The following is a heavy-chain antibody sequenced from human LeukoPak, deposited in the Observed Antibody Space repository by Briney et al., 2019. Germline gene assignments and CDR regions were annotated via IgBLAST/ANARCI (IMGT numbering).Heavy chain of an antibody. CDR2: INPNSGGT. CDR3: ARSPSPGGGSSRY. J-gene: IGHJ4*02. Sequence: ASVKVSCKASGYTFTDYYMHWVRQAPGQGLEWMGRINPNSGGTNYAQKFQGRVTMTRDTSISTAYMELSRLRSDDTAVYYCARSPSPGGGSSRYWGQGTLVTVSS. CDR1: GYTFTDYY. D-gene: IGHD6-6*01. V-gene: IGHV1-2*06.